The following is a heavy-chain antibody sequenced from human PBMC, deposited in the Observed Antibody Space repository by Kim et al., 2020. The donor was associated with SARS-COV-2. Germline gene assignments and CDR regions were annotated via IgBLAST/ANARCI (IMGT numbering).Heavy chain of an antibody. Sequence: SVKVSCKASGGTFSSYAISWVRQAPGQGLEWMGRIIPIFGTANYAQKFQGRVTITADESTSTAYMELSSLRSEDTAVYYCARTAHVLRFLEWLPTSMDVWGQGTTVTVSS. J-gene: IGHJ6*02. CDR1: GGTFSSYA. CDR3: ARTAHVLRFLEWLPTSMDV. CDR2: IIPIFGTA. D-gene: IGHD3-3*01. V-gene: IGHV1-69*13.